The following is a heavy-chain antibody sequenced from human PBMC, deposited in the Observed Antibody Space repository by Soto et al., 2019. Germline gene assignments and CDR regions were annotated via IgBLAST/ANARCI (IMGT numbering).Heavy chain of an antibody. J-gene: IGHJ3*02. V-gene: IGHV3-30*18. CDR2: ISYDGSNK. D-gene: IGHD3-22*01. CDR3: PKDSGVVVGMGAFDI. CDR1: GFTFSSYG. Sequence: GGSLRLSCAASGFTFSSYGMHWVRQAPGKGLEWVAVISYDGSNKYYADSVKGRFTISRDNSKNTLYLQMNSLRAEDTAVYYCPKDSGVVVGMGAFDIWGHGTMVTVSS.